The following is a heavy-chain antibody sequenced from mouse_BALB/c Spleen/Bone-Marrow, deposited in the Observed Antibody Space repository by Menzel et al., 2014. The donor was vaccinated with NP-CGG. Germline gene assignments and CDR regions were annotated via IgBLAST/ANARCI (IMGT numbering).Heavy chain of an antibody. D-gene: IGHD6-1*01. Sequence: VQLQQPGAELVRSGASVKLSCTASGFNIKDYYMHWVKQRPEQGLEWIGWIDPGNGDTEYAPKSQGKATMTADTSSNTAYLQLSSLTSEDTAVYYCNAEHGNYHYFDYWGQGTTLTVSS. CDR2: IDPGNGDT. CDR3: NAEHGNYHYFDY. J-gene: IGHJ2*01. V-gene: IGHV14-4*02. CDR1: GFNIKDYY.